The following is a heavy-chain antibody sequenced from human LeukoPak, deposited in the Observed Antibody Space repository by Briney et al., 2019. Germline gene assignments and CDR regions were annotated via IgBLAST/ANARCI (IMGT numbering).Heavy chain of an antibody. CDR3: ARWRTAKTAFDY. CDR1: GGSISSNSYY. CDR2: IYFSGSP. Sequence: SETLSLTCTVSGGSISSNSYYWGWIRQPPGKGLECIGSIYFSGSPYYNPSLKSRVTMSVDTSKNQFSLKVSSVTAADTAVYYCARWRTAKTAFDYWGQGTLVTVSS. D-gene: IGHD2-21*02. J-gene: IGHJ4*02. V-gene: IGHV4-39*01.